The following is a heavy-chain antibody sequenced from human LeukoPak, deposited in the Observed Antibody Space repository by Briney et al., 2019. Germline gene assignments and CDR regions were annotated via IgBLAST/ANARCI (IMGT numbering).Heavy chain of an antibody. Sequence: GGSLRLSCAASGFTFSSYSMNWVRQAPGKGLEWVSSISSSSSYIYYADSVKGRFTISRDNAKNSLYLQMNSLRAEDTAVYYCARDNPKYSYGRGGIFDYWGQGTLVTVSS. CDR3: ARDNPKYSYGRGGIFDY. CDR1: GFTFSSYS. V-gene: IGHV3-21*01. CDR2: ISSSSSYI. D-gene: IGHD5-18*01. J-gene: IGHJ4*02.